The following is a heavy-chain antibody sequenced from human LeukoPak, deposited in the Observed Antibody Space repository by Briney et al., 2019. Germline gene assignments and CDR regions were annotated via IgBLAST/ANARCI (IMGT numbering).Heavy chain of an antibody. V-gene: IGHV6-1*01. J-gene: IGHJ6*02. CDR3: VGGGTSVAGMDV. Sequence: SQTLSLTCVISGDSVSSNSAAWNSIRQSPSRGLEWLGRTYYRSEWFHDYAVSVKSRMIINPDTSKNQFSLQLNSVTPEDTAIYYCVGGGTSVAGMDVWGQGTTVTVSS. CDR2: TYYRSEWFH. D-gene: IGHD1-1*01. CDR1: GDSVSSNSAA.